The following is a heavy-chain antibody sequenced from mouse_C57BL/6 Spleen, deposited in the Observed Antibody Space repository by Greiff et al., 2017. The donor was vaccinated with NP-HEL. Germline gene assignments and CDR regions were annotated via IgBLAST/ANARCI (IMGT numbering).Heavy chain of an antibody. CDR3: ARSRHYYGSSYAMDY. CDR2: INPNNGGT. CDR1: GYTFTDYY. Sequence: EVQLQQSGPELVKPGASVKISCKASGYTFTDYYMNWVKQSHGKSLEWIGDINPNNGGTSYNQKFKGKATLTVDKSSSTAYMELRSLTSEDSAVYYCARSRHYYGSSYAMDYWGQGTSVTVSS. D-gene: IGHD1-1*01. J-gene: IGHJ4*01. V-gene: IGHV1-26*01.